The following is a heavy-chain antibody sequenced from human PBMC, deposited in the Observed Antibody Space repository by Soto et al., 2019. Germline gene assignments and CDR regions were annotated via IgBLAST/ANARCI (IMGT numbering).Heavy chain of an antibody. V-gene: IGHV3-30*18. CDR1: GFTFSSYG. D-gene: IGHD6-19*01. CDR3: AKDGGSGWTLDAFDI. Sequence: QVQLVESGGGVVQPGRSLRLSCAASGFTFSSYGMHWVRQAPGKGLEWVAVISYDGSNKYYADSVKGRFTISRDNSKNTLYLQMNSLRAEDTAVYYFAKDGGSGWTLDAFDIWGQGTMVTVSS. J-gene: IGHJ3*02. CDR2: ISYDGSNK.